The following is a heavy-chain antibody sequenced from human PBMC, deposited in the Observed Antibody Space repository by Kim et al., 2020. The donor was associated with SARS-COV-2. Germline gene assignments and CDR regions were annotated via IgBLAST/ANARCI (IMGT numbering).Heavy chain of an antibody. J-gene: IGHJ5*02. V-gene: IGHV3-23*01. CDR3: ATRPLTAAGSWFDP. CDR2: ISGSGGST. Sequence: GGSLRHSCAASGFTFSNYAMNWVRQAPGRGLEWVSAISGSGGSTYYADSVKGRFTISRDNSKNTLYLQMNSLRAEDTAVYYCATRPLTAAGSWFDPWGQGTLVTVSS. CDR1: GFTFSNYA. D-gene: IGHD6-13*01.